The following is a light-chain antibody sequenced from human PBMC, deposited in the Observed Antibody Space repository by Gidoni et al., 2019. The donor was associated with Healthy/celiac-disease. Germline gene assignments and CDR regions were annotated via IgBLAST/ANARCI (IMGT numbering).Light chain of an antibody. J-gene: IGLJ2*01. V-gene: IGLV1-40*01. CDR3: QSYDSSLSGSL. CDR1: SSNIGADYD. Sequence: QSLLTQPPSVSGAPAQRVTISCTGSSSNIGADYDVHWYQQLPGTAPKLLIYGNSNRPSGVPDRFSGSKSGTSASLAITGLQAEDEADYYCQSYDSSLSGSLFGGGTKLTVL. CDR2: GNS.